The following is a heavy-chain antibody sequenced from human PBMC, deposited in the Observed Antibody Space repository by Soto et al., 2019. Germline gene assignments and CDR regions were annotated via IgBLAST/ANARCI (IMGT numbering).Heavy chain of an antibody. CDR3: ASAYAADSSRWYWFYP. J-gene: IGHJ5*02. Sequence: QVQLVQSGAEVKKPGSSVKVSCKASGGTFSSYAISWVRQAPGQGLEWMGGSIPIFGTANYAQKFQGRVTMTADESTRTAYMELSSRSSEDTAVYYWASAYAADSSRWYWFYPWGQGTLGTVSS. CDR2: SIPIFGTA. V-gene: IGHV1-69*12. CDR1: GGTFSSYA. D-gene: IGHD6-13*01.